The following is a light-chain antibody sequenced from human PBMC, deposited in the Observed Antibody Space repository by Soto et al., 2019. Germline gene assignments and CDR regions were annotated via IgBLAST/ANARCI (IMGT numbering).Light chain of an antibody. V-gene: IGKV3-11*01. J-gene: IGKJ5*01. CDR2: DAS. CDR3: QQRSNWPPL. CDR1: QSVSSY. Sequence: EIVLTQSPATLSLSPGERATLSGRASQSVSSYLAWYQQKPGQAPRRLIYDASNRAPGIPARFSGSGSRTDFTLTISSLEPEDFAVYYCQQRSNWPPLFGQGTRLEIK.